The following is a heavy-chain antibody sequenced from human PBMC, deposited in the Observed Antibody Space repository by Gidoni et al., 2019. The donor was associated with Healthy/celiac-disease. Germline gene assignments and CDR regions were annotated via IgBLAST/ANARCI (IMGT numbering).Heavy chain of an antibody. CDR2: ISYDGSNK. V-gene: IGHV3-30-3*01. CDR1: GFTFSSYA. CDR3: ARGMDYYGSGSYPIRYYYYGMDV. J-gene: IGHJ6*02. D-gene: IGHD3-10*01. Sequence: QVQLVESGGGVVQPGRSLRLSCAASGFTFSSYAMHWVRQAPGKGLEWVAVISYDGSNKYYADSVKGRFTISRDNSKNTLYLQMNSLRAEDTAVYYCARGMDYYGSGSYPIRYYYYGMDVWGQGTTVTVSS.